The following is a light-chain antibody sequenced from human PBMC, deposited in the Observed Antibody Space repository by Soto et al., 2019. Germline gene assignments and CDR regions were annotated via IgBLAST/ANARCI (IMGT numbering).Light chain of an antibody. CDR1: QSVSSSY. V-gene: IGKV3-20*01. CDR2: GAS. CDR3: QQYGSSLWT. J-gene: IGKJ1*01. Sequence: EIVLTQSPGTLSLSPGERATLSCRASQSVSSSYLAWYQQKPGQAPRLLIYGASNRATGIPDRFSGSGSGTDFTLTISRLEPEDFAVYYCQQYGSSLWTFGLGTRVEIK.